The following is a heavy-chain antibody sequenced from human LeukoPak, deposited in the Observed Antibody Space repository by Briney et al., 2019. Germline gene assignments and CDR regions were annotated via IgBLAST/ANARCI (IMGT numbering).Heavy chain of an antibody. CDR2: ISSSSSTI. CDR3: ARDEDDIVVVVAATLFDY. J-gene: IGHJ4*02. CDR1: GFTFSSYS. D-gene: IGHD2-15*01. Sequence: PGGSLRLSCAASGFTFSSYSMNWVRQAPGKGLEWVSYISSSSSTIYYADSVKGRLTISRDNAKNSLYLQMNSLRAEDTAVYYCARDEDDIVVVVAATLFDYWGQGTLVTVSS. V-gene: IGHV3-48*01.